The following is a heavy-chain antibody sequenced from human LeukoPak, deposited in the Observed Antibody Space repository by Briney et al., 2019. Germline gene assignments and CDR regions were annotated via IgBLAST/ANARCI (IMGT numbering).Heavy chain of an antibody. CDR2: IYYSGST. CDR3: ASLHTYSGSYVRGGRGVINAFDI. D-gene: IGHD1-26*01. CDR1: GGSISSYY. J-gene: IGHJ3*02. V-gene: IGHV4-59*08. Sequence: SETLSLTCTVSGGSISSYYWSWIRQPPGKGLEWIGYIYYSGSTNYNPSLKSRVTISVDTSKNQFSLKLSSVTAADTAVYYCASLHTYSGSYVRGGRGVINAFDIWGQGTMVTVSS.